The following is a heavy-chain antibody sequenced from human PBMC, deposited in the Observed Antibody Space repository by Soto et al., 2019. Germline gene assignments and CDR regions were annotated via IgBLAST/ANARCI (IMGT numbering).Heavy chain of an antibody. CDR3: AREQQLPPYYYFDY. CDR1: GGSISSYY. V-gene: IGHV4-59*01. J-gene: IGHJ4*02. D-gene: IGHD6-13*01. CDR2: IYYSGST. Sequence: PSETLSLTCTVSGGSISSYYWSWIRQPPGKGLEWIGYIYYSGSTNYNPSLKSRVTISVDTSKNQFSLKLSSVTAADTAVYYCAREQQLPPYYYFDYWGQGTLVTVS.